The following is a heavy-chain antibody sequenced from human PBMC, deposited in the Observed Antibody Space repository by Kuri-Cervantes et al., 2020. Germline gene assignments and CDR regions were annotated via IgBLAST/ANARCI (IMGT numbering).Heavy chain of an antibody. Sequence: GSLRLSCAVYGGSFSGYYWSWIRQPPGKGLEWIGEINHSGSTNYNPSLKSRVTISVDTSKYQFSLKLSSMTAADTAVYYCARGTASIAVAGIYYYYMDVWGKGTTVTVSS. CDR1: GGSFSGYY. CDR2: INHSGST. CDR3: ARGTASIAVAGIYYYYMDV. V-gene: IGHV4-34*01. D-gene: IGHD6-19*01. J-gene: IGHJ6*03.